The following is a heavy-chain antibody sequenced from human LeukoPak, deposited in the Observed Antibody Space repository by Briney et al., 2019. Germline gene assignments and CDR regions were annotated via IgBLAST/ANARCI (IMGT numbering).Heavy chain of an antibody. D-gene: IGHD3-10*01. CDR3: AKPRSYGSGSYHNVAPTD. V-gene: IGHV3-48*04. J-gene: IGHJ4*02. CDR2: ISTSSSTI. Sequence: PGGSLRLSCAASGFTFSSYSMNWVRQAPGKGLEWVSYISTSSSTIYYADSVKGRFTISRDNAKNSLYLQMNSLRAEDTAVYYCAKPRSYGSGSYHNVAPTDWGQGTLVTVSS. CDR1: GFTFSSYS.